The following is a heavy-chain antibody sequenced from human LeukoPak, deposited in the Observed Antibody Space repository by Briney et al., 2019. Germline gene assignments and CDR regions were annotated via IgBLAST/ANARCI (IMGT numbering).Heavy chain of an antibody. V-gene: IGHV4-59*08. CDR2: IYYSGNT. Sequence: SETLSLTCTVSGGSISSYYWSWIRQPPGKGLEWIGYIYYSGNTNYNPSLKSRVTISVDTSKNQFSLRLSSVTAADTAVYYCARHCSGGSCSSCTLFDYWGQGTLVTVSS. D-gene: IGHD2-15*01. J-gene: IGHJ4*02. CDR3: ARHCSGGSCSSCTLFDY. CDR1: GGSISSYY.